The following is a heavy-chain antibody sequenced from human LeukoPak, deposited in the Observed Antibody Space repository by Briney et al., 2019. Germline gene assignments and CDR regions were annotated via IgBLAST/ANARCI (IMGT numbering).Heavy chain of an antibody. V-gene: IGHV4-59*12. Sequence: SETLSLTCTVSGGSISSYYWSWIRQPPGKGLEWIGYIYYSGSTNYNPSLKSRVTISVDASKNQFSLKLSSVTAADTGVYYCARVRHSPLELGYYMDVWGKGTPVTVSS. CDR3: ARVRHSPLELGYYMDV. CDR2: IYYSGST. J-gene: IGHJ6*03. CDR1: GGSISSYY. D-gene: IGHD1-26*01.